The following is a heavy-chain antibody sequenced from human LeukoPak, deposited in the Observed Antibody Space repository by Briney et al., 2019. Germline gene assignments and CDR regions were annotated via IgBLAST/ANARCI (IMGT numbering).Heavy chain of an antibody. CDR1: GFTFNTYA. V-gene: IGHV3-30-3*01. Sequence: GRSLRLSCAASGFTFNTYAVHWFRQPPVKGLEWVADISYDGTTKHYADSVKGRFTISRDNSNNTLYLQMNSLRIEDKATYFCARGRGSAVGTVLFDNWGQGTLVTVSS. D-gene: IGHD6-13*01. CDR2: ISYDGTTK. J-gene: IGHJ4*02. CDR3: ARGRGSAVGTVLFDN.